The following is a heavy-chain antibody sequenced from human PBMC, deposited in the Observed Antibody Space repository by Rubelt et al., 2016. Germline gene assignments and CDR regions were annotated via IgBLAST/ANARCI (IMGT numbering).Heavy chain of an antibody. CDR3: ARHLYSSGWYPDY. Sequence: QLQLQESAPGLVKPSEPLSLTSTVSGGSIRRSSYYWGWIRQPPGKGLEWIGSVYYRGSTYHNPSLKSRVTVSVDMSKNQFSLDLSSMTAADTAVYYCARHLYSSGWYPDYWGQGFLVTVSS. CDR2: VYYRGST. J-gene: IGHJ4*02. CDR1: GGSIRRSSYY. D-gene: IGHD6-19*01. V-gene: IGHV4-39*01.